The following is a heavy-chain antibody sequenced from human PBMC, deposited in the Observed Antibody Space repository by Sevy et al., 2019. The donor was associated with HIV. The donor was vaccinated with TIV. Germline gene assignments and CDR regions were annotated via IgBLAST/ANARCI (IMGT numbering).Heavy chain of an antibody. J-gene: IGHJ4*02. V-gene: IGHV4-39*01. Sequence: SETLSLTCTVSGGSFSRSSYYWGWIRQPPGKGLEWIGSIYYSGSTYYNPSLKSRVTISVDTSKNQFSLKLSSVTAADTAVYYCARHKVGATPLPDYWGQGTLVTVSS. CDR1: GGSFSRSSYY. CDR3: ARHKVGATPLPDY. D-gene: IGHD1-26*01. CDR2: IYYSGST.